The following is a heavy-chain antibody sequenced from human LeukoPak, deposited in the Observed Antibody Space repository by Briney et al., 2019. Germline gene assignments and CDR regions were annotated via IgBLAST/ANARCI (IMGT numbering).Heavy chain of an antibody. Sequence: SETLSLTCTVSGGSISSYYWSWIRQPAGKGLEWIGRIYTSGSTNYNPSLKSRVTMSVDTSKNQFSLKLSFVTAADTAVYYCARDLFVASSLFFDYWGQGTLVTVSS. CDR2: IYTSGST. D-gene: IGHD6-13*01. CDR1: GGSISSYY. V-gene: IGHV4-4*07. J-gene: IGHJ4*02. CDR3: ARDLFVASSLFFDY.